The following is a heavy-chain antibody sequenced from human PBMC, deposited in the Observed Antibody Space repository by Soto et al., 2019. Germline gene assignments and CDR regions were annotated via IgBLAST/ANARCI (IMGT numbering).Heavy chain of an antibody. Sequence: LRLSCVVSVFTFSTYAMYWVRQAPGKGLEWVALISFDGSSEYYADSVKGRFTISRDNSKDTLYLQMNSLRAEDTAVFYCARSVRGVVNTGIDYWGQGTLVTSPQ. V-gene: IGHV3-30*04. J-gene: IGHJ4*02. D-gene: IGHD3-10*01. CDR3: ARSVRGVVNTGIDY. CDR1: VFTFSTYA. CDR2: ISFDGSSE.